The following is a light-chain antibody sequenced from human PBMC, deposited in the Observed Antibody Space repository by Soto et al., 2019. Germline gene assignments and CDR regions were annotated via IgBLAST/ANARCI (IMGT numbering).Light chain of an antibody. Sequence: QSALTQPASVSGSPGQSITISCSGTSSDVGSYNLVSWYQQHPGKAPEVMIYEGTKRPSGVSNRFSGSKSGNTASLTISGLQAEDEADYYCCSYAGSNSYVFGTGTKVTVL. J-gene: IGLJ1*01. CDR2: EGT. CDR3: CSYAGSNSYV. CDR1: SSDVGSYNL. V-gene: IGLV2-23*01.